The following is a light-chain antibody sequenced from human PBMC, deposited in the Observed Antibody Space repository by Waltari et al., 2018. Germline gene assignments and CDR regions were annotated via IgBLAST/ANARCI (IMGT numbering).Light chain of an antibody. V-gene: IGLV2-23*01. Sequence: QSALTQPASGSGSPGQSSTISCTGTSRDVGSYNLVSWYQHHPGKAPKHMIHEGRRRTSGLSHRLSGSKFGTTGSLTFSGRQAEDEGDYYFCSSAGSSTLVFGGAPNLNVL. CDR3: CSSAGSSTLV. CDR2: EGR. J-gene: IGLJ2*01. CDR1: SRDVGSYNL.